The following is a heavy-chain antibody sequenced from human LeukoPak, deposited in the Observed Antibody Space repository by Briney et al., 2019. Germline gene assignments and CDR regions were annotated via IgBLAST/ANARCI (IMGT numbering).Heavy chain of an antibody. Sequence: SQTLSLTCALSGDSVSSNSAAWNWIRQSPSRGLEWLGRTYYRSKWYNDYAVSVKSRITINPDTSKNQFSLKLSSVTAADTAVYYCARLAATGTRRFDYWGQGTLVTVSS. CDR1: GDSVSSNSAA. D-gene: IGHD6-13*01. CDR3: ARLAATGTRRFDY. V-gene: IGHV6-1*01. CDR2: TYYRSKWYN. J-gene: IGHJ4*02.